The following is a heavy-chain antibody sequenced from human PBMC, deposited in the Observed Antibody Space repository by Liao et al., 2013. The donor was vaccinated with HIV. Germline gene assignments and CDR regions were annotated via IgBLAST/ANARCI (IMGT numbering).Heavy chain of an antibody. D-gene: IGHD6-13*01. CDR1: GGSFSGYY. CDR2: INHSGST. V-gene: IGHV4-34*01. J-gene: IGHJ4*02. Sequence: QVQLQQWGAGLLKPSETLSLTCAVYGGSFSGYYWSWIRQPPGKGLEWIGEINHSGSTNYNPSLKSRVTISVDTSKNQFSLKLSSVTAADTAVYYCARGEYSTSCLDYWGQGTLVTVSS. CDR3: ARGEYSTSCLDY.